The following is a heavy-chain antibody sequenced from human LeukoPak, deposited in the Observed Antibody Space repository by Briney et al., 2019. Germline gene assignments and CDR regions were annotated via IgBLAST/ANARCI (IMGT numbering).Heavy chain of an antibody. D-gene: IGHD3-22*01. V-gene: IGHV3-23*01. J-gene: IGHJ4*02. Sequence: GGSLRLSCAASGFTFSTYWIRWVRQAPGKGLEWVSAISGSGGSTYYADSVKGRFTISRDNSKSTLYLQMNSLRAEDTAVYYCAKYEAYDSSGYYYGDWGQGTLVTVSS. CDR1: GFTFSTYW. CDR3: AKYEAYDSSGYYYGD. CDR2: ISGSGGST.